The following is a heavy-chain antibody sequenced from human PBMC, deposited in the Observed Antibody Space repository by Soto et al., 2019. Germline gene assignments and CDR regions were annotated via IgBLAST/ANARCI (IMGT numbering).Heavy chain of an antibody. CDR1: GLTFCRHG. J-gene: IGHJ4*02. CDR2: ISSDGSDT. V-gene: IGHV3-30*18. CDR3: AKDKGVRYFDY. D-gene: IGHD3-10*01. Sequence: QVQLVESGGGVVQPGRSLRLSCAASGLTFCRHGMHWVRQAPGKGLEWMAFISSDGSDTYYADSVKGRFTISRDDSRNTLYVQMNSLRAEDTAVYYCAKDKGVRYFDYWGQGTRVTVSS.